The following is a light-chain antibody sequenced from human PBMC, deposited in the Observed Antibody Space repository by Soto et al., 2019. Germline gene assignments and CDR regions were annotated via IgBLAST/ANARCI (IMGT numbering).Light chain of an antibody. CDR3: CSYAGITTYVV. J-gene: IGLJ2*01. Sequence: QSALTQPASVSGSPGQSITISCTGTSSDVGSYDLVSWYQQYPGKAPKLMIYEGSKRPSGVSNRFSGSKSGNTASLTISGLQAEDEADYYCCSYAGITTYVVFGGGTKVTVL. V-gene: IGLV2-23*01. CDR1: SSDVGSYDL. CDR2: EGS.